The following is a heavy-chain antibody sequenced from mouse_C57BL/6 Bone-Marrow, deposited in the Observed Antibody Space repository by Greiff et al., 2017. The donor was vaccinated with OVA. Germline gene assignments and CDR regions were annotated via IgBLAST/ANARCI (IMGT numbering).Heavy chain of an antibody. CDR2: IFPGSGST. Sequence: VMLVESGPELVRPGASVKISCKAPGYTFTSHWMQWVRQRPGQGLEWIGEIFPGSGSTYYNEKFKGKATLTVDTSSSTAYMQLSSLTSEDSAVYFCGGGYDYDDGWYFDVWGTGTTVTVSS. J-gene: IGHJ1*03. V-gene: IGHV1-56*01. CDR1: GYTFTSHW. D-gene: IGHD2-4*01. CDR3: GGGYDYDDGWYFDV.